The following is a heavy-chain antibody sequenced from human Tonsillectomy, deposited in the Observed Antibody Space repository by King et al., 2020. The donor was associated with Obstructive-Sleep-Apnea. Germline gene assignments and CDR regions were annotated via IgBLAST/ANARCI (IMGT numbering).Heavy chain of an antibody. J-gene: IGHJ4*02. CDR3: AKDKRTVYDILAGSED. CDR1: GFTFSSYG. Sequence: VQLVESGGGVVQPGESLRLSCAASGFTFSSYGMHWVRQAPGKGLEWVSFIRYDGTIKYYSDSVKGRFTISRDNSKSTLYLQMNSLRAEDTAVYYCAKDKRTVYDILAGSEDWGQGSLVTVSS. V-gene: IGHV3-30*02. D-gene: IGHD3-9*01. CDR2: IRYDGTIK.